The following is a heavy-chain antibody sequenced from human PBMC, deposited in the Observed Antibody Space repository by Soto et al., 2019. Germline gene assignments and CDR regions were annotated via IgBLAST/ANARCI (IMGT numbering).Heavy chain of an antibody. CDR1: GFTFNNFA. D-gene: IGHD2-15*01. Sequence: GCRLVPCFASGFTFNNFAMHCVRQAPCKGLEWVAFFSYDGTYKYYADSVRGLFTVYRDNSKSTLFLQMKSLKFEDTAVHVCANQVDVAARSLQYGMDVWGQGTKVTV. J-gene: IGHJ6*02. CDR2: FSYDGTYK. V-gene: IGHV3-30*14. CDR3: ANQVDVAARSLQYGMDV.